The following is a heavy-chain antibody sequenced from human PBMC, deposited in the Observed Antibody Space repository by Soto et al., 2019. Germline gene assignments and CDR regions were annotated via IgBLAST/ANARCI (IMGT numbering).Heavy chain of an antibody. CDR1: GFSLTTRGVG. Sequence: QITLKESGPTLVKPTQTLTLTCTFSGFSLTTRGVGVGWIRQPPGKALECLALIYCDDDKRYRPSLQSRLSITKDTSKNQVVLTMTNVDPVDTATYYCAHIPNYYQYDWFDPWGHGTLVSVSS. CDR3: AHIPNYYQYDWFDP. V-gene: IGHV2-5*02. CDR2: IYCDDDK. J-gene: IGHJ5*02. D-gene: IGHD3-16*01.